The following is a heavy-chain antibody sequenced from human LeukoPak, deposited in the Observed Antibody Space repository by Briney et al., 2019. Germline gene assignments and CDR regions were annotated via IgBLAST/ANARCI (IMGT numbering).Heavy chain of an antibody. CDR1: GFTFSDYY. Sequence: PGGSLRLSCAASGFTFSDYYMSWIRQAPGKGLEWVSYISSSGSTIYYADSVKGRFTISRDNAKNSLYLQMNSLRAEDTAVCYCARDLRDILTGYSLGAFDIWGQGTMVTVSS. CDR2: ISSSGSTI. V-gene: IGHV3-11*01. CDR3: ARDLRDILTGYSLGAFDI. D-gene: IGHD3-9*01. J-gene: IGHJ3*02.